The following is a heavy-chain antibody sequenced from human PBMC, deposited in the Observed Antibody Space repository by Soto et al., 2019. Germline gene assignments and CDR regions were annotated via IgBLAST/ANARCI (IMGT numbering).Heavy chain of an antibody. J-gene: IGHJ4*02. Sequence: QVPLVQTGAEEKKPGASVKVSCKASGYTFTSYAMHWVRQAPGQRLEWMGWINAGNGNTKYSQKFHGRVTITRDTSASTADMELSSLRSDDTAVYYCARGITLPTPLDYWGQGTLVTVSS. D-gene: IGHD1-20*01. CDR1: GYTFTSYA. CDR2: INAGNGNT. V-gene: IGHV1-3*05. CDR3: ARGITLPTPLDY.